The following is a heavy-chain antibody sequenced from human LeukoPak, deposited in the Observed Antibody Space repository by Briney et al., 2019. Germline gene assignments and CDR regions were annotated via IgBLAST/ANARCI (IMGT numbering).Heavy chain of an antibody. D-gene: IGHD5-12*01. CDR3: AKVGGYGHLDL. V-gene: IGHV1-2*02. CDR1: GYTFTGYY. CDR2: INPNSGGT. J-gene: IGHJ5*02. Sequence: GASVKVSCKASGYTFTGYYMHWVRQAPGQGLEWMGWINPNSGGTNHAQKFQGRITMTRDTSITTAYMELSSLTSDDTAVYYCAKVGGYGHLDLWGQGTLVTVSS.